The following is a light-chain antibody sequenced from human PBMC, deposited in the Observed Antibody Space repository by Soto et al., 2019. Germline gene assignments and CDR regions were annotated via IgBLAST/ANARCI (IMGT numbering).Light chain of an antibody. CDR3: SSYTSSSTYV. J-gene: IGLJ1*01. CDR2: EVS. V-gene: IGLV2-14*01. Sequence: QSALTQPASVSGSPGQSNTISCTGTSSDVGDYNSVSWYQQHPGKAPKLMIYEVSNRPSGVSNRFSGSKSGNSASLTISGLQAEDEADYYCSSYTSSSTYVFGTGTKLTVL. CDR1: SSDVGDYNS.